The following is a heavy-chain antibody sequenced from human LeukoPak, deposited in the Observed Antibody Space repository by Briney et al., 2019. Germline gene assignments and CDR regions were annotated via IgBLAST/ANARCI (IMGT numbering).Heavy chain of an antibody. CDR2: ISGSGVST. D-gene: IGHD5-18*01. CDR1: GFTFRSSA. J-gene: IGHJ4*02. CDR3: AKDLISWIQLWFDY. V-gene: IGHV3-23*01. Sequence: GGSLRLSCAASGFTFRSSAMSWVRQAPGKGPEWVSAISGSGVSTYYADSVKGRFTISRDNSKNTLYLQMNTLRAEDTAVYYCAKDLISWIQLWFDYWGQGTLVTVSS.